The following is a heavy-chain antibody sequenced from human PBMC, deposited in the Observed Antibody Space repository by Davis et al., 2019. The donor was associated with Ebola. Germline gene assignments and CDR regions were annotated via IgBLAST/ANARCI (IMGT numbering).Heavy chain of an antibody. V-gene: IGHV3-30*04. J-gene: IGHJ4*02. D-gene: IGHD3-3*01. CDR1: GFIFRNYA. CDR2: VSHSERER. Sequence: PGGSLRLSCAASGFIFRNYAMHWVCQAPGKGLEWVAVVSHSERERFYADSVKGRFTISRDNSENTLYLQMNSLTADDTSVYYCARAGFDEVLDYWGQGTPVTVSS. CDR3: ARAGFDEVLDY.